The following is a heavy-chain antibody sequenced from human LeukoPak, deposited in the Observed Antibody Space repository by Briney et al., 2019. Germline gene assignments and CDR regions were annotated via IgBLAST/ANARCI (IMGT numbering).Heavy chain of an antibody. J-gene: IGHJ4*02. CDR1: GGTFSSYA. D-gene: IGHD2-2*01. Sequence: SVKVSCKASGGTFSSYAISWVRQAPGQGLEWMGGIIPIFGTANYAQKFQGRVTITADKSTSTAYMELSSLSSEDTAVYYCARALVVPAAMDYWGQGTLVTVSS. CDR3: ARALVVPAAMDY. CDR2: IIPIFGTA. V-gene: IGHV1-69*06.